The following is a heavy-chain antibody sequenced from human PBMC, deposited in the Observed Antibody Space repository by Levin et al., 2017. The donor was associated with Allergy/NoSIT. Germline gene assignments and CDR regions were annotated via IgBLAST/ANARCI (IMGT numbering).Heavy chain of an antibody. J-gene: IGHJ4*02. CDR2: IYYSGST. D-gene: IGHD3-22*01. Sequence: SQTLSLTCTVSGGSISSSYWSWIRQPPGKGLEWIGYIYYSGSTNYNPSLKSRVTISVDTSKNQFSLKLSSVTAADTAVYYCARQRRYYDSSGYIQYYFDYWGQGTLVTVSS. CDR3: ARQRRYYDSSGYIQYYFDY. CDR1: GGSISSSY. V-gene: IGHV4-59*08.